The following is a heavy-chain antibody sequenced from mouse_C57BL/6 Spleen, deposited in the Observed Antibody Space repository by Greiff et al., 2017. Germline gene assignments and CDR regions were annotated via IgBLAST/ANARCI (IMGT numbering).Heavy chain of an antibody. CDR2: IYPGSGST. Sequence: VQLQQPGAELVKPGASVKMSCKASGYTFTSYWITWVKQRPGQGLEWIGDIYPGSGSTNYNEKFKSKATLTVDTSSSTAYMQRSSLTSEDSAVYYCAKGELGDAMDYWGQGTSVTVSS. D-gene: IGHD1-3*01. CDR3: AKGELGDAMDY. J-gene: IGHJ4*01. CDR1: GYTFTSYW. V-gene: IGHV1-55*01.